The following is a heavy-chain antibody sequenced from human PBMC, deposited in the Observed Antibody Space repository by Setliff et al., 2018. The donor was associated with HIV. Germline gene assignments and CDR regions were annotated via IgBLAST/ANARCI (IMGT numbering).Heavy chain of an antibody. V-gene: IGHV3-66*02. CDR1: GFNFGDHA. D-gene: IGHD3-22*01. J-gene: IGHJ4*02. Sequence: AGGSLRLSCTTSGFNFGDHAVSWVRQAPGKGLEWVSTIYSDGSTYHADSVKGRFTLSRDTSKNTLSLQMNSLRPEDTAVFYCARVRLYSSALGYWGQGTLVTVSS. CDR3: ARVRLYSSALGY. CDR2: IYSDGST.